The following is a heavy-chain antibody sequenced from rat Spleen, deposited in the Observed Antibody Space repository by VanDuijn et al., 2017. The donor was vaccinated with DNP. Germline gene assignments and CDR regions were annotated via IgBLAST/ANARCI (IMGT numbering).Heavy chain of an antibody. V-gene: IGHV3-1*01. D-gene: IGHD1-9*01. Sequence: EVQLQESGPGLVKPSQSLSLTCSVTAYSITTNYWGWIRKFPGNKMEWVGHISYSGSTSYNPSLKSRISITRDTSKNQFFLQVTSVTSEDTATYYCATSSYYGYNNLYAMDAWGQGTSVTVSS. CDR3: ATSSYYGYNNLYAMDA. J-gene: IGHJ4*01. CDR2: ISYSGST. CDR1: AYSITTNY.